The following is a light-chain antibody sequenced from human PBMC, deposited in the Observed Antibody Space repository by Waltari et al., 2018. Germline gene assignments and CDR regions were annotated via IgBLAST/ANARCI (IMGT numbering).Light chain of an antibody. CDR3: VQSIAFPWT. CDR2: GGS. CDR1: QSLLHSNGNTY. Sequence: DIVMTQTPLSLSITPGEPASISCRSSQSLLHSNGNTYLHWYLQKPGQSPQLLIYGGSNRASGVPDRFSGSGSCTDFTLKISKVEAEDVGVYYCVQSIAFPWTFGQGTKVEI. J-gene: IGKJ1*01. V-gene: IGKV2-40*01.